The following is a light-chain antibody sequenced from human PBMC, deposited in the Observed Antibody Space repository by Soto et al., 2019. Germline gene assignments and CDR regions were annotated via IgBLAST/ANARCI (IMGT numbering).Light chain of an antibody. CDR1: SSVVGGYNY. Sequence: QSVLTQPASVSGSPGQSITISCTGTSSVVGGYNYVSWYQQHPGKAPKLMIYDVINRPSGVSNRFSGSKSGNTASLTISGLQAEDEADYYCSSYTSSSTRVFGTGTKVTVL. CDR2: DVI. J-gene: IGLJ1*01. V-gene: IGLV2-14*01. CDR3: SSYTSSSTRV.